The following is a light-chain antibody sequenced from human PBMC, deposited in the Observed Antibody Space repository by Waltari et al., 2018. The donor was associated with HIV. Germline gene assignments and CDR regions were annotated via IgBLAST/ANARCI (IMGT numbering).Light chain of an antibody. J-gene: IGLJ2*01. Sequence: QSALTQPASVSGSPGQSISISCSGTSSDVGASDYVSWYHHPPGDAPPLIRYAVNKRPSGISNRFSGSKSGNTASLTISGRQVEDEAHYYCSSYSASGTLVLFGGGTRLTVL. CDR2: AVN. V-gene: IGLV2-14*01. CDR1: SSDVGASDY. CDR3: SSYSASGTLVL.